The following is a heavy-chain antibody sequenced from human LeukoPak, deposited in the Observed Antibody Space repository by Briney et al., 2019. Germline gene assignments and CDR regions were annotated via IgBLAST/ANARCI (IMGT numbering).Heavy chain of an antibody. V-gene: IGHV3-30*18. J-gene: IGHJ4*02. D-gene: IGHD3-22*01. CDR2: ISTDGSNN. Sequence: GGSLRLSCAASGFTFSSYGMYWVRQAPGKGLEWVAVISTDGSNNNYADSVKGRFTISRDNSKNTLYLQMNSLRAEDTAVCYCAKEYDSSGYFDYWGQGTLVTVSS. CDR1: GFTFSSYG. CDR3: AKEYDSSGYFDY.